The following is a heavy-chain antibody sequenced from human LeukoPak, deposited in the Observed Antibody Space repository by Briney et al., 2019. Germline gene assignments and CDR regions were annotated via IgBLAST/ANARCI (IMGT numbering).Heavy chain of an antibody. J-gene: IGHJ4*02. CDR1: GFTFSNYW. V-gene: IGHV3-7*01. CDR2: IKEDGSEE. Sequence: GGSLRLSCAASGFTFSNYWMNWIRQAPGKGLEWVANIKEDGSEEYYVDSVKGRFTISRDNAKNSLYLQMNSLRAEDTAVYYCARDNGDYWGQGTLVTVSS. CDR3: ARDNGDY.